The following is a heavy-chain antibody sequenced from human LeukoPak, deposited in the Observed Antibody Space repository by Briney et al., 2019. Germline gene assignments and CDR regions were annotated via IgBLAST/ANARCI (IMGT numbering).Heavy chain of an antibody. D-gene: IGHD3-22*01. CDR2: IWYDGSDK. V-gene: IGHV3-33*01. J-gene: IGHJ4*02. CDR3: ARDGGYHSSGPFDY. Sequence: GGSLRLSCAASGFTFSSHGMHWVRQAPGKGLEWVAIIWYDGSDKYYVDSVKGRFTISRDNSKNTLYLQMNSLRAEDTAVYYCARDGGYHSSGPFDYWGQGTLVNVSS. CDR1: GFTFSSHG.